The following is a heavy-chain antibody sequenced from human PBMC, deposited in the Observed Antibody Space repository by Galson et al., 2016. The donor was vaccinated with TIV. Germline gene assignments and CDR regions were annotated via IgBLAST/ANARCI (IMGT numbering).Heavy chain of an antibody. V-gene: IGHV3-30*18. CDR2: VSYDGGNE. D-gene: IGHD2-2*02. Sequence: SLRLSCAASGFTFSSYGMHWVRQAPGKGLEWVAVVSYDGGNEYYADSVKGRFTISRDNSKNTLYLQINSLRAVDTAVYYCAKDKKYCTVNSCYTSYHYYYYGIDVWGQGTTVTASS. CDR1: GFTFSSYG. CDR3: AKDKKYCTVNSCYTSYHYYYYGIDV. J-gene: IGHJ6*02.